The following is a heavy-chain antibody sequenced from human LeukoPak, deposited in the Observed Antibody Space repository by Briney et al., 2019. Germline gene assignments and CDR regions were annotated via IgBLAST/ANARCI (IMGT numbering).Heavy chain of an antibody. J-gene: IGHJ4*02. D-gene: IGHD6-13*01. CDR3: AKSWSSSWYYFDY. Sequence: GRSLRLSCAASGYTFSSHAMSWVRQAPGKGREWVSAISGSGGSTYYADSVKGRFTISRDNSKNTLYLQMNSLRAEDTAVYYCAKSWSSSWYYFDYWGQGTLVTVSS. CDR2: ISGSGGST. V-gene: IGHV3-23*01. CDR1: GYTFSSHA.